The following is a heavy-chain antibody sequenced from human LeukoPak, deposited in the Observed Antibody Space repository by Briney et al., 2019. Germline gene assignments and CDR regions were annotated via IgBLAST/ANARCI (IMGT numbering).Heavy chain of an antibody. CDR3: ARRPILWPFDY. V-gene: IGHV4-39*01. CDR1: GGSISSSSYY. CDR2: IYYSGST. J-gene: IGHJ4*02. Sequence: SETLSLTCTVSGGSISSSSYYWGWIRQPPGKGLEWIGSIYYSGSTYYNPSLKSRVTISVDTSKNQFSLKLSSVTAADTAVYYCARRPILWPFDYWGQGTLVTVSS. D-gene: IGHD2-21*01.